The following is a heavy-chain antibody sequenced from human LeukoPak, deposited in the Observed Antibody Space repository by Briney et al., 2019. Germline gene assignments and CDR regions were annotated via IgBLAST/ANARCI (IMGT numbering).Heavy chain of an antibody. CDR2: FDPEDGET. V-gene: IGHV1-24*01. J-gene: IGHJ4*02. CDR3: ATDRGAVAGTLHY. D-gene: IGHD6-19*01. Sequence: ASVKVSCKVSGYTLTEFSMHWVRQAPGKRLEWMGGFDPEDGETIYAQKFQGRVTMTEDTSTDTAYVELSSLRSEDTAVYYCATDRGAVAGTLHYWGQGTLVTVSS. CDR1: GYTLTEFS.